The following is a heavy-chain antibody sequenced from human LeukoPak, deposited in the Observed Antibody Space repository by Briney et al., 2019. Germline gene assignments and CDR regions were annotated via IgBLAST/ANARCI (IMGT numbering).Heavy chain of an antibody. J-gene: IGHJ5*01. V-gene: IGHV3-48*01. CDR1: GFTFSTYS. Sequence: GGSLRLSCAASGFTFSTYSMTWVRQAPGKGPECLSYISTSSITKYYADSVKGRFTISRDDAKNSLSLQMNSLRADDTAVYYCAKEMGFCSGGSCYRWFDSWGQGTLVTVSS. CDR3: AKEMGFCSGGSCYRWFDS. CDR2: ISTSSITK. D-gene: IGHD2-15*01.